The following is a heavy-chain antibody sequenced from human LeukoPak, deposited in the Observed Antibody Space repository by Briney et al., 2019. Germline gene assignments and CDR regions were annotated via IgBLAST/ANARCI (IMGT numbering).Heavy chain of an antibody. J-gene: IGHJ4*02. V-gene: IGHV4-59*01. CDR2: IYYSGST. D-gene: IGHD3-10*01. CDR3: ATLSHYGSGVSTLDY. CDR1: GGSISSYY. Sequence: NPSETLSLTCTVSGGSISSYYWSWIRQPPGKGLEWIGYIYYSGSTNYDPSLKSRVTISVDTSKNQFSLKLSSVTAADTAVYYCATLSHYGSGVSTLDYWGQGTLVTVSS.